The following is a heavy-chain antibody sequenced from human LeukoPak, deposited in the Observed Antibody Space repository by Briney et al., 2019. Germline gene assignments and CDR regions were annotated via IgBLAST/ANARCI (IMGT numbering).Heavy chain of an antibody. CDR2: IWYDGSNK. V-gene: IGHV3-33*01. CDR1: GFTFSSYG. D-gene: IGHD3-3*01. J-gene: IGHJ4*02. CDR3: ARDRRVVTYYFDY. Sequence: GGSLRLSCAASGFTFSSYGMHWVRQAPGKGLEWVALIWYDGSNKYYTDSVKARFTIPRDNSKNTLYLQMNSLRAEDTAVYYCARDRRVVTYYFDYWGQGALVTVSS.